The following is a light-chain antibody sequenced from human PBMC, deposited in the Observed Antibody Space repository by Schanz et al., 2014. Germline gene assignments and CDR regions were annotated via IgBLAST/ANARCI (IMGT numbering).Light chain of an antibody. J-gene: IGKJ1*01. Sequence: EIVMTQSPATLSVSPGQRATLSCRASQSVGSDLAWYQQIPGQAPRLLIYDASGRATGIPARFSGSGSGTDFTLTISRLEPEDFAVYYCQHYGSSLWTFGQGTKVEIK. CDR3: QHYGSSLWT. V-gene: IGKV3-20*01. CDR2: DAS. CDR1: QSVGSD.